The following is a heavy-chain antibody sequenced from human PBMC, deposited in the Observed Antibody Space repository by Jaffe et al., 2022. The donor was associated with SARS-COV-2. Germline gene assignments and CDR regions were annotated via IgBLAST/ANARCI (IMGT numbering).Heavy chain of an antibody. Sequence: QVQLVESGGGVVQPGRSLRLSCAASGFTFSSYGMHWVRQAPGKGLEWVAVISYDGSNKYYADSVKGRFTISRDNSKNTLYLQMNSLRAEDTAVYYCAKDGPYYYSSGWYDYWGQGTLVTVSS. CDR2: ISYDGSNK. CDR3: AKDGPYYYSSGWYDY. D-gene: IGHD6-19*01. J-gene: IGHJ4*02. CDR1: GFTFSSYG. V-gene: IGHV3-30*18.